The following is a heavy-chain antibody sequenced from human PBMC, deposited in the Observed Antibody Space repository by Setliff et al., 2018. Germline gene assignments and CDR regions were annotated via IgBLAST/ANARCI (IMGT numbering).Heavy chain of an antibody. D-gene: IGHD3-22*01. CDR2: ISGSGGST. V-gene: IGHV3-23*01. Sequence: PGGSLRLSCAASGFTFNNYAMTWVRQAPGKGLEWVSSISGSGGSTYYADSVKGRFSISRENAMNSLYLQMNSLRADDTAVYYCARQRYYDTTGKAFDIWGQGTMVTVSS. CDR3: ARQRYYDTTGKAFDI. J-gene: IGHJ3*02. CDR1: GFTFNNYA.